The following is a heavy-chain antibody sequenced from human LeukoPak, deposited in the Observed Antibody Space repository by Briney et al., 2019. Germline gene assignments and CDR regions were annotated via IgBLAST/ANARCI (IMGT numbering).Heavy chain of an antibody. CDR3: AKDLGTYYDFWSGYPTSYGMDV. V-gene: IGHV3-23*01. CDR1: GFTFSSYA. CDR2: ISGSGGST. J-gene: IGHJ6*02. D-gene: IGHD3-3*01. Sequence: GGSLRLSCAASGFTFSSYAMSWVRQAPGKGLEWVSAISGSGGSTYYADSVKGRFTISRDNSKNTLYLQMNSLRAEDTAVYYCAKDLGTYYDFWSGYPTSYGMDVWGQGTTVTVSS.